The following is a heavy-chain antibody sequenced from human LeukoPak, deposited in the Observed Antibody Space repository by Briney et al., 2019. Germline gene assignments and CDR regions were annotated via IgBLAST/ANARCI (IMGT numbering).Heavy chain of an antibody. CDR2: MNPNSGNT. V-gene: IGHV1-8*01. CDR3: ASNSYGYSTTPYYYYMDV. Sequence: ASVKVSCKASGYTFTSYDINWVRQATGQGLEWMGWMNPNSGNTGYAQKFQGRVTMTRNTSISTAYMELSSLRSEDTAVYYCASNSYGYSTTPYYYYMDVWGKGTTVTASS. J-gene: IGHJ6*03. D-gene: IGHD5-18*01. CDR1: GYTFTSYD.